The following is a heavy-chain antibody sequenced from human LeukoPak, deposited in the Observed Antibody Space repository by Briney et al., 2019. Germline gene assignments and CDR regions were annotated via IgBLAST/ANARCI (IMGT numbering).Heavy chain of an antibody. CDR1: GFTFSSYA. CDR3: AKYSMVRGPMDV. V-gene: IGHV3-23*01. CDR2: ISGSGGSA. J-gene: IGHJ6*02. D-gene: IGHD3-10*01. Sequence: GGSLRLSCAASGFTFSSYAMSWVRQAPGKGLEWVSAISGSGGSAYYADSVKGRFTISRDNSKNTLDLQMNSLRAEDTAVYYCAKYSMVRGPMDVWGQGTTVTVSS.